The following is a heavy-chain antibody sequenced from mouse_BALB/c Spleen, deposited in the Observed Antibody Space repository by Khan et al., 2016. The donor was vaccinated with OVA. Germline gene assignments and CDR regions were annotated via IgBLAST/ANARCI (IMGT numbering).Heavy chain of an antibody. J-gene: IGHJ3*01. CDR1: GYTFTSYT. Sequence: QVQLQQSGAELARPGASVKMSCKASGYTFTSYTIHWIKLRPGQGLEWIGYINPSNGYTNYNQKFKDKATLTADKSSTTAYMELSSLTSDDSALYNCVRDGADDRYDGWVAYWGQGTLVTVSA. D-gene: IGHD2-14*01. V-gene: IGHV1-4*01. CDR2: INPSNGYT. CDR3: VRDGADDRYDGWVAY.